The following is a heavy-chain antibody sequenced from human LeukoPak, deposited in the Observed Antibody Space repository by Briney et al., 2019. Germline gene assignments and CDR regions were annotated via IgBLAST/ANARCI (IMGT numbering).Heavy chain of an antibody. V-gene: IGHV4-39*01. CDR3: ARPYGGNTGDY. Sequence: PSETLSLTCTVSGGSISSSSYYWGWIRQPPGKGLEWIGSIYYSGSTYYNPSLKSRVTISVDTSKNQFSLKLSSVTAADTAVYYCARPYGGNTGDYWGQGTLVTVSS. CDR1: GGSISSSSYY. J-gene: IGHJ4*02. CDR2: IYYSGST. D-gene: IGHD4/OR15-4a*01.